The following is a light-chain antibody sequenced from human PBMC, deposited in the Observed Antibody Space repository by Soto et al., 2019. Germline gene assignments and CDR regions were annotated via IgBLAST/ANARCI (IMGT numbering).Light chain of an antibody. J-gene: IGKJ4*01. CDR2: AAS. CDR1: HGISNY. Sequence: DIQMTQSPSSLSASVGDRVTISCRTSHGISNYLAWYQHKSGKVPQLLIYAASTLQSGVPSRFSGSGSGTDFTLTISSLQPEDVASYYCQKYNSVPLTFGGGTKVMIK. V-gene: IGKV1-27*01. CDR3: QKYNSVPLT.